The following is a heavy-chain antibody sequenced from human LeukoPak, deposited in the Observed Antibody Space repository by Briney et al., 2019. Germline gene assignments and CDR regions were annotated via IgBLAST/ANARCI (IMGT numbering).Heavy chain of an antibody. CDR2: IYSDNT. Sequence: GGSLRLSCTVSGFTVSTNSMSWVRQAPGKGLEWVSVIYSDNTHYSDSVKGRFTISRDKSKNTQYLQMNNMRAEDTDMYYCAKDMDHDYEDYSFDYWGQGTLVTVSS. CDR1: GFTVSTNS. V-gene: IGHV3-53*05. CDR3: AKDMDHDYEDYSFDY. D-gene: IGHD4-17*01. J-gene: IGHJ4*02.